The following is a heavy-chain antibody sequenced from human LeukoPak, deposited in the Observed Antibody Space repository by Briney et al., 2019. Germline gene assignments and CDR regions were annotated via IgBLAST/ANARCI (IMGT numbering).Heavy chain of an antibody. Sequence: ASVKVSCKASGYRFTNYYMHWVRQAPGQGLEWMGWINLNTGGTKFAQKFQGRVTMTRDTSITTAYMEQSRLTSDDTAVYYCARGPYDDSGYSDYWGQGTLVTVSS. CDR1: GYRFTNYY. J-gene: IGHJ4*02. D-gene: IGHD3-22*01. V-gene: IGHV1-2*02. CDR2: INLNTGGT. CDR3: ARGPYDDSGYSDY.